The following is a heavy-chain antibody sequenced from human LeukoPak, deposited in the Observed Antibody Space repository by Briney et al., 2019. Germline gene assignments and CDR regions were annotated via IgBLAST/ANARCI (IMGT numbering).Heavy chain of an antibody. CDR2: VRTRGDPT. V-gene: IGHV3-48*01. D-gene: IGHD4-17*01. Sequence: GGSLRLSCAASGFRFDSYPMNWVRQPPGKGMEWLSNVRTRGDPTSYADSVRGRFTISRDNAKKSLFLQINSLRVEDTAVYSCVRDVDYAFDYWGQGVLVIVSS. CDR1: GFRFDSYP. J-gene: IGHJ4*02. CDR3: VRDVDYAFDY.